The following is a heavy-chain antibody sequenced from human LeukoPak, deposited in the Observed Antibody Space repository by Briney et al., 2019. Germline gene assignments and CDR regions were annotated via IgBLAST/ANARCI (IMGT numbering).Heavy chain of an antibody. CDR1: GGSISSSNYY. J-gene: IGHJ5*02. V-gene: IGHV4-39*07. CDR3: VRDKRATMIVGERGYNWFDP. CDR2: IYYSGST. D-gene: IGHD3-22*01. Sequence: SETLSLTCTVSGGSISSSNYYWGWIRQPPGKGLEWIGSIYYSGSTYYNPSLKSRVTISVDTSKKQFSLKLTSVTAADTAVYYCVRDKRATMIVGERGYNWFDPWGQGTLVTVSS.